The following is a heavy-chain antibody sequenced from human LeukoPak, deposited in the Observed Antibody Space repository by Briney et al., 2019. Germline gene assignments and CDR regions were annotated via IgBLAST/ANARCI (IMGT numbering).Heavy chain of an antibody. CDR3: AKDLTVTTRGDALDI. J-gene: IGHJ3*02. D-gene: IGHD4-17*01. V-gene: IGHV3-23*01. Sequence: RGVSLRLSCAASGFTFRIYAMSGVRQAPGEGLEWVRSLSGSGDNTYYADSVKGRFTISRDNSKNTLYLQMNSLRVEDTAVYYCAKDLTVTTRGDALDIWGQGTMVTVSS. CDR1: GFTFRIYA. CDR2: LSGSGDNT.